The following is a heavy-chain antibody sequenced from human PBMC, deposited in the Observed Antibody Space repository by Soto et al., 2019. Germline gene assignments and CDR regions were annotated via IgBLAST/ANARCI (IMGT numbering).Heavy chain of an antibody. CDR3: AREKWLVRSNDPSDI. J-gene: IGHJ3*02. CDR1: GYTFINYY. Sequence: QVQLVQSGAEVKKPGASVKVSCKASGYTFINYYMHWVRQAPGQGLEWMGIINPNGGSTTYAQKFQGRVTLTRDTSTNTVNMELSSLRSEDTAVYYCAREKWLVRSNDPSDIWGQGTMVTVSS. D-gene: IGHD6-19*01. V-gene: IGHV1-46*01. CDR2: INPNGGST.